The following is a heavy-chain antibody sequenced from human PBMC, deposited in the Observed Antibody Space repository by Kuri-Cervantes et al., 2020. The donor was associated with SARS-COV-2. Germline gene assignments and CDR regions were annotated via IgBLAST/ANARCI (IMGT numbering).Heavy chain of an antibody. CDR1: RFTFSSYA. CDR2: ISGSGGST. J-gene: IGHJ5*02. CDR3: AKSPFWFAGVSP. D-gene: IGHD3-3*01. Sequence: GESLKISCAAFRFTFSSYAMSWVRQAPGKGLEWVSAISGSGGSTYYADSVKGRFTISRDNSKNTLYLQMNSLRAEDTAVYYCAKSPFWFAGVSPWGQGTLVTVSS. V-gene: IGHV3-23*01.